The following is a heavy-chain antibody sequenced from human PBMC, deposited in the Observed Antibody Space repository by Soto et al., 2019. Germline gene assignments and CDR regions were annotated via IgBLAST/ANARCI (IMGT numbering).Heavy chain of an antibody. Sequence: GGSLRLSCAASGFTFSSYWMSWVRQAPGKGLEWVANIKQDGSEKYYVDSVKGRFTISRDNAKNSLYLQMNSLRAEDTAVYYCARDFSSPYSSSWYDPSDYWGQGTLVTVSS. CDR1: GFTFSSYW. V-gene: IGHV3-7*01. CDR3: ARDFSSPYSSSWYDPSDY. CDR2: IKQDGSEK. J-gene: IGHJ4*02. D-gene: IGHD6-13*01.